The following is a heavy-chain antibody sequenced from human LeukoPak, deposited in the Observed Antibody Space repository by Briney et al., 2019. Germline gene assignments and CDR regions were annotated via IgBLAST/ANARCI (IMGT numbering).Heavy chain of an antibody. V-gene: IGHV3-23*01. D-gene: IGHD3-3*01. CDR2: ISGSGGSR. CDR1: GFTFNDYT. J-gene: IGHJ3*02. CDR3: AKDNDHYDFWSGPGDAFDI. Sequence: GGSLRLSCAGLGFTFNDYTMTWVRQTPEKGLQWVSGISGSGGSRYYAESVKGRFTISRDNSKNTLYLQMNSLRAEDTAVYYCAKDNDHYDFWSGPGDAFDIWGQGTMVTVSS.